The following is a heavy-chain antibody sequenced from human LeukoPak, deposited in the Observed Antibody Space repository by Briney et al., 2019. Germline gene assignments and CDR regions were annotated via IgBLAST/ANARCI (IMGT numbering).Heavy chain of an antibody. Sequence: ASVKVSCKASGYTFTGDYMHWVRQAPGQGLEWMGWINPNSGGTNYAQKFQGRVTITRDTSISTAYMELSRLRSDDTAVYYCARSQGITMIVVVNYIDYWGQGTLVTVSS. D-gene: IGHD3-22*01. CDR2: INPNSGGT. V-gene: IGHV1-2*02. CDR1: GYTFTGDY. J-gene: IGHJ4*02. CDR3: ARSQGITMIVVVNYIDY.